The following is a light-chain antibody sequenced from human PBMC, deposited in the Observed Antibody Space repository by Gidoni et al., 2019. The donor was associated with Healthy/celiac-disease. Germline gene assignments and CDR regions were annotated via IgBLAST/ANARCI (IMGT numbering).Light chain of an antibody. CDR2: QDS. CDR3: QAWDSSTVV. CDR1: KLGDKY. Sequence: SYALTKPPSVSVSPGQPASITCSGDKLGDKYACWYQQKPGQSPVLVIYQDSKRPSGIPERFSGSNSGNTATLTISGTQAMDEADYYCQAWDSSTVVFGGGTKLTVL. J-gene: IGLJ2*01. V-gene: IGLV3-1*01.